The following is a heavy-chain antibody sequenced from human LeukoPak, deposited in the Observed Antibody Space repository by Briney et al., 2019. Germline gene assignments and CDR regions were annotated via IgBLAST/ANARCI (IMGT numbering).Heavy chain of an antibody. CDR2: ISYDGNNK. D-gene: IGHD5-12*01. CDR1: GFTFSSYA. Sequence: PGRSLRLSCAASGFTFSSYAMHWVRQAPGKGLEWVAVISYDGNNKYYADSVKGRFTISRDNSKNTLYLQMNSLRAEDTAVYYCARDGVRYSGYDTYYFDYWGQGTLVTVSS. CDR3: ARDGVRYSGYDTYYFDY. J-gene: IGHJ4*02. V-gene: IGHV3-30*04.